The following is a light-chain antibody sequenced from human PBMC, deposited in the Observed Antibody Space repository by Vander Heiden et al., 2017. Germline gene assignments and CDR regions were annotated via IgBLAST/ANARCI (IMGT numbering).Light chain of an antibody. Sequence: DIQMTQSPSSLSASVGDRVTITCRASQSISSYLNWFQQKPGKAPKLLIYAASSLQSGVPSRFGGSGSGTGFTLTISSLQREDFASYYCQQSYSTPRTFGQGTKVEIK. CDR2: AAS. V-gene: IGKV1-39*01. CDR3: QQSYSTPRT. J-gene: IGKJ1*01. CDR1: QSISSY.